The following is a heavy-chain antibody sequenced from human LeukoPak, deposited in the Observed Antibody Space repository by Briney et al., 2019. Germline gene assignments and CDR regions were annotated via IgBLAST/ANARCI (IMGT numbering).Heavy chain of an antibody. CDR3: ARDGAPVYSSGWIYYSDY. D-gene: IGHD6-19*01. Sequence: GSVKVSCKASGYTFTSYGISWGRQAPGQGREWGGWISAYNGNTNYAQKLQGRVTMTTDTSTSTAYMELRSLRSDDTAVYYCARDGAPVYSSGWIYYSDYWGQGTLVTVSS. CDR1: GYTFTSYG. J-gene: IGHJ4*02. V-gene: IGHV1-18*01. CDR2: ISAYNGNT.